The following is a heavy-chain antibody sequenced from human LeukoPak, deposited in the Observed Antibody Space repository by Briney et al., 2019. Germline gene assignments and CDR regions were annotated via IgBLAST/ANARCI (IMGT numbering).Heavy chain of an antibody. CDR1: GYTFTSYG. D-gene: IGHD3-10*01. CDR2: ISAYNGNT. CDR3: ARVKAYGLGTSDYYYYMDV. J-gene: IGHJ6*03. Sequence: ASVKVSCKASGYTFTSYGISWVRQAPGQGLEWMGWISAYNGNTNYAQKFQGRVTMTRDTSTSTVYMELSSLRSEDTAVYYCARVKAYGLGTSDYYYYMDVWGKGTTVTISS. V-gene: IGHV1-18*01.